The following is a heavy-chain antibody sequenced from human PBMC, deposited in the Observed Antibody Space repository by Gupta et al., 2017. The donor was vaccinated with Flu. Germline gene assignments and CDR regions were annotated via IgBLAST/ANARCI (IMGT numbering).Heavy chain of an antibody. V-gene: IGHV4-39*01. D-gene: IGHD4-17*01. CDR3: ARHGFVWYGDTRGYYYYGMDV. J-gene: IGHJ6*02. CDR2: IYYSGST. CDR1: GGTISSSSYY. Sequence: QLQLQVSGTGLVKPSETLSLTCTASGGTISSSSYYWGWLRQPPGNGLEWIGSIYYSGSTSYNPSLKSRVTISVDTSKNQFSLKLSSVTAADTAVYYCARHGFVWYGDTRGYYYYGMDVWGQGTTVTVSS.